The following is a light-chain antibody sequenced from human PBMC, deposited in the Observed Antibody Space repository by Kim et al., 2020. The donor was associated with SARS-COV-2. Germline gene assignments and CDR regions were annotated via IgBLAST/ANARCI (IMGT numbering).Light chain of an antibody. CDR3: QQYNDWPPFT. Sequence: SVGERATLSCRASQSVGNNLAWFQQKPGQAPRLLIHGASTRATDISARFSGSGSGTEFTLTISSLQSEDLAVYYCQQYNDWPPFTFGGGTKVDIK. V-gene: IGKV3-15*01. CDR2: GAS. J-gene: IGKJ4*01. CDR1: QSVGNN.